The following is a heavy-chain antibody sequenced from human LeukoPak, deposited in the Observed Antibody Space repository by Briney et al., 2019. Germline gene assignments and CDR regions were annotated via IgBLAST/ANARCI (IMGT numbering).Heavy chain of an antibody. D-gene: IGHD4-17*01. CDR3: ARDSSYGDYVGY. J-gene: IGHJ4*02. CDR2: IIPIFGTA. Sequence: SVKVSCKASGGTFSSYAISWVRQAPVQGLEWMGRIIPIFGTANYAQKFQGRVTITTDESTSTAYMELSSPRSEDTAVYYCARDSSYGDYVGYWGQGTLVTVSS. V-gene: IGHV1-69*05. CDR1: GGTFSSYA.